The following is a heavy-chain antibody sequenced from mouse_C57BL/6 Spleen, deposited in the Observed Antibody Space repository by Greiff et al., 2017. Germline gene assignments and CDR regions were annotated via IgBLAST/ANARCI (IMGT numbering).Heavy chain of an antibody. CDR1: GYTFTSYD. V-gene: IGHV1-85*01. CDR2: IYPRDGST. J-gene: IGHJ4*01. Sequence: VHLVESGPELVKPGASVKLSCKASGYTFTSYDINWVKQRPGQGLEWIGWIYPRDGSTKYNEKFKGQVTLTVDTSSSTEYMELHSLTSEDSAVYFCAREDYGSLMDYWGQGTSVTVSS. CDR3: AREDYGSLMDY. D-gene: IGHD1-1*01.